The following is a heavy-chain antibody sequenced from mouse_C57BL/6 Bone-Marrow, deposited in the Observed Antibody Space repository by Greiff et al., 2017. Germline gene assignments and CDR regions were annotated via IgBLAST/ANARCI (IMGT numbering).Heavy chain of an antibody. V-gene: IGHV1-61*01. J-gene: IGHJ3*01. Sequence: QVQLQQPGAELVRPGSSVKLSCKASGYTFHSYWMDWVKQSTGQGLEWIGNIYTSDSETHYNQKFKDKATFTVDKSSSTAYMQLSRLTSDDSEVYYCARRGDYTWFAYWGQGTLVTVSA. CDR3: ARRGDYTWFAY. CDR2: IYTSDSET. D-gene: IGHD2-4*01. CDR1: GYTFHSYW.